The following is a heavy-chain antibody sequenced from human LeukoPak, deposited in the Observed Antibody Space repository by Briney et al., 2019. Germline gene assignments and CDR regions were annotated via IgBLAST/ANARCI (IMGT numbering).Heavy chain of an antibody. D-gene: IGHD3-22*01. Sequence: SQTLSLTCTVSGGSISSGDYYWSWIRQPPGKGLEWIGYIYYSGSTYYNPSLKSRVTISVDTSKNQFSLKLGSVTAADTAVYYCARVNYYDSSGSLYGGYYFDYWGQGTLVTVSS. CDR1: GGSISSGDYY. V-gene: IGHV4-30-4*01. CDR3: ARVNYYDSSGSLYGGYYFDY. J-gene: IGHJ4*02. CDR2: IYYSGST.